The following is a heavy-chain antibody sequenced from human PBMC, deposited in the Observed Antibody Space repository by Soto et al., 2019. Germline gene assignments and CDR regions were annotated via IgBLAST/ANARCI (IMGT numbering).Heavy chain of an antibody. V-gene: IGHV3-33*01. J-gene: IGHJ6*02. Sequence: QVQVVESGGGVVQPGRSLRLSCAASGFTFSSYGMHWVRQAPGKGLEWVAVFWYDGNKNCYADSVKGRFTFSRDNSKNTLSLQMNSLRAEDTAVYYCARDPGIFGVGIIPGQNGMDVWGQGTTVTVS. CDR2: FWYDGNKN. CDR1: GFTFSSYG. CDR3: ARDPGIFGVGIIPGQNGMDV. D-gene: IGHD3-3*01.